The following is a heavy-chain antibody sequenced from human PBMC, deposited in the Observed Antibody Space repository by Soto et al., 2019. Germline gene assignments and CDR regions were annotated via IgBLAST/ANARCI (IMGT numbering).Heavy chain of an antibody. J-gene: IGHJ6*03. V-gene: IGHV1-46*03. CDR3: ARDRGSSSWNPYYYYYYMDV. CDR1: GYTFTSYY. D-gene: IGHD6-13*01. CDR2: INPSGGST. Sequence: GASVKVSCKASGYTFTSYYMHWERQAPGQGLEWMGIINPSGGSTSYAQKFQGRVTMTRDTSTSTVYMELSSLRSEDTAVYYCARDRGSSSWNPYYYYYYMDVWGKGTTVTVSS.